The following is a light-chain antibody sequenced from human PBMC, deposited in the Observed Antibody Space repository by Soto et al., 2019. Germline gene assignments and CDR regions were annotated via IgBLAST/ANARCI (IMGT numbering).Light chain of an antibody. CDR2: DAS. CDR3: QQRSNWPPKIT. J-gene: IGKJ5*01. CDR1: QSVSSSY. Sequence: EIVLTQSPGTLSLSPGERATLSCRASQSVSSSYLAWYQQKPGQAPRLLIYDASNRATGIPARFSGSGSGTDFTLTISSLEPEDFAVYYCQQRSNWPPKITFGQGTRLEN. V-gene: IGKV3D-20*02.